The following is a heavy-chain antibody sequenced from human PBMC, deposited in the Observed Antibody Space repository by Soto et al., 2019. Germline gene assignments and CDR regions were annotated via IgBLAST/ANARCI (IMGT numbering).Heavy chain of an antibody. CDR1: GFTFSSYS. J-gene: IGHJ6*02. CDR3: AGPRCSAGSYYQGANYYGMDV. D-gene: IGHD2-15*01. CDR2: ISSSSSYI. V-gene: IGHV3-21*01. Sequence: EVQLVESGGGLVKPGGSLRLSCAASGFTFSSYSMNWVRQAPGKGLEWVSSISSSSSYIHYADSVKDRFTISRDNAKNRAKLPIKAPVAVDKAVSYSAGPRCSAGSYYQGANYYGMDVWGQGTTVTVSS.